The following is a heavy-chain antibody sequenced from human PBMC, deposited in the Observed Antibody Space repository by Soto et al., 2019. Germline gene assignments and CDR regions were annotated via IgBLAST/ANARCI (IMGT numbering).Heavy chain of an antibody. V-gene: IGHV5-51*01. CDR1: GYDFARTW. CDR3: ATLVGAYDSYFDH. J-gene: IGHJ4*02. Sequence: GESLKISCKASGYDFARTWIGWVRQLPGKGLDWLGIIYPGDSETRYSPSFRGQVTFSVDMSISTAYLQWSSLKTSDIAIYYCATLVGAYDSYFDHWGQGTRVTVSS. D-gene: IGHD5-12*01. CDR2: IYPGDSET.